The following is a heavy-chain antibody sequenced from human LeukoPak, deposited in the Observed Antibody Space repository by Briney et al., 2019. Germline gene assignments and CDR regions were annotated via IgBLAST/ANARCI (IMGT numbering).Heavy chain of an antibody. J-gene: IGHJ4*02. V-gene: IGHV3-23*01. CDR1: GFTFSSYA. CDR3: AKVRDGYNSPFDY. D-gene: IGHD5-24*01. Sequence: GGSLRLSCAASGFTFSSYAMSWVRQARGKGLEWVSAISGSGGRTYYADSVKGRFTISRDDSKNTLYLEMNSLRAEDTAVYYCAKVRDGYNSPFDYWGQGTLVTVSS. CDR2: ISGSGGRT.